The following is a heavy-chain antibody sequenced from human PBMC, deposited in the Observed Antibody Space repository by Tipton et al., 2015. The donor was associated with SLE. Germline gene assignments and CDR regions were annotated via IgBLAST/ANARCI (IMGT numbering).Heavy chain of an antibody. CDR1: RGTFSSDA. CDR2: IMPIFGTA. D-gene: IGHD3-3*01. Sequence: QLVQSGAEVKKPGSSVKVSCKASRGTFSSDAISWVRQAPGQGLEWMGGIMPIFGTANYAQKFQGRVTITADESTSTAYMELSSLRSDDTAVYYCARRRTDDFWSGYIFDIWGQGTMVTVSS. CDR3: ARRRTDDFWSGYIFDI. J-gene: IGHJ3*02. V-gene: IGHV1-69*01.